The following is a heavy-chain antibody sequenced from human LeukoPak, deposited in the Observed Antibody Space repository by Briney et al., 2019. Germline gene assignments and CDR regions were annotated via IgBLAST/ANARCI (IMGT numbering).Heavy chain of an antibody. V-gene: IGHV1-69*13. CDR1: GGTFSSYA. CDR2: IIPIFGSA. J-gene: IGHJ1*01. CDR3: ARAEDYGDYVFPEYFQH. D-gene: IGHD4-17*01. Sequence: SVKVSCKASGGTFSSYAISWVRQAPGQGLEWMGGIIPIFGSANYAQKFQGRVTITADESTSTAYMELSSLRSEDTAVYYCARAEDYGDYVFPEYFQHWGQGTLVTVSS.